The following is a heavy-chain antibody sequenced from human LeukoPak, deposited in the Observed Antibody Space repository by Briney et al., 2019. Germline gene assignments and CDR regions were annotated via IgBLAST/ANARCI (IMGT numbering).Heavy chain of an antibody. Sequence: SETLSLXCTVSGGSSSSSSYYWGWIRQPPGKGPEWIGSIYYTGRTYYNPSLESRVTISVDTSKNQFSLKLSSVTAADTAMYYCASLGKLGYYFDYWGQGTLVTVSS. D-gene: IGHD3-16*01. CDR3: ASLGKLGYYFDY. CDR2: IYYTGRT. J-gene: IGHJ4*02. CDR1: GGSSSSSSYY. V-gene: IGHV4-39*01.